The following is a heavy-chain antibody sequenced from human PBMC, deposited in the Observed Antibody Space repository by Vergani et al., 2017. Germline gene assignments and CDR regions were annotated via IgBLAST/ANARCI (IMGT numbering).Heavy chain of an antibody. J-gene: IGHJ5*02. CDR1: GFTFSSYW. D-gene: IGHD2-2*02. Sequence: EVQLLQSGGGVIQPGGSVRLSCAASGFTFSSYWMHWVRQAPGKGLVWVSRINSDGSSTSYADSVKGRFTISRDNAKNTLYLQMNSLRAEDTAVYYCARAVTWRYCSSTSCYTGWFDPWGQGTLVTVSS. CDR3: ARAVTWRYCSSTSCYTGWFDP. V-gene: IGHV3-74*02. CDR2: INSDGSST.